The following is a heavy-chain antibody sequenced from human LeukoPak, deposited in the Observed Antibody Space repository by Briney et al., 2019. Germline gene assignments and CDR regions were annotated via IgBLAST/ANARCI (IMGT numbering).Heavy chain of an antibody. V-gene: IGHV4-39*01. CDR2: IYYSGST. CDR1: GGSISSSTYY. Sequence: SETLSLTCTVSGGSISSSTYYWDWIRQPPGKGLEWIGGIYYSGSTYYNPSLKSRVTISVDTSKNQFSLKVNSVTAADTAVYYCASGTGYFHIDYWGQGTLVTVSS. J-gene: IGHJ4*02. D-gene: IGHD3/OR15-3a*01. CDR3: ASGTGYFHIDY.